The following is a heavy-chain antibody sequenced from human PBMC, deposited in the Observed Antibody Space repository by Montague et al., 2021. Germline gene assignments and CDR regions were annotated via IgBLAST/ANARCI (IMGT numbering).Heavy chain of an antibody. D-gene: IGHD2-15*01. CDR1: GGSISSASYY. V-gene: IGHV4-39*01. CDR2: IYYNGTT. CDR3: ARSLYCRGGSCYSGFDP. Sequence: SETLSLTCTVSGGSISSASYYWGWIRQPPGKGLEFIGVIYYNGTTYHNPSLKSRVTVPMDTSKNQFSLKLSSVTAADTAVYYCARSLYCRGGSCYSGFDPWGQGTLVTASS. J-gene: IGHJ5*02.